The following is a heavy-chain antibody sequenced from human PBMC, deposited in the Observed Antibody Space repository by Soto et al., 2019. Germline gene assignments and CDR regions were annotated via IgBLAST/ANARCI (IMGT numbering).Heavy chain of an antibody. J-gene: IGHJ6*02. CDR1: AFTFRTYS. CDR2: ISTGNYYI. D-gene: IGHD6-13*01. Sequence: EVQLVESGGGLVKPGGSLRLSCAASAFTFRTYSMNWVRQAPGKGLEWVSSISTGNYYIYYADSVKGRFTISRDDAKNSLYLQMNCLRAEDTAVYYCARGIANSDMDVWGQGTTVTVSS. CDR3: ARGIANSDMDV. V-gene: IGHV3-21*01.